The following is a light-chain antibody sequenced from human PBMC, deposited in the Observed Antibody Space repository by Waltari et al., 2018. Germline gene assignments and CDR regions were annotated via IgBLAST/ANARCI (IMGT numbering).Light chain of an antibody. Sequence: QFVLTQPPSASGTPGQRVTISCSGGSSHIVSNYVSWYQQLPGPAPKPLVYSNNQRSSGVPDRFSGSKSGSSASLAISGLQSVDEADYYCAAWDDSLNGVVVGGGTKLTVL. CDR1: SSHIVSNY. CDR3: AAWDDSLNGVV. CDR2: SNN. J-gene: IGLJ2*01. V-gene: IGLV1-44*01.